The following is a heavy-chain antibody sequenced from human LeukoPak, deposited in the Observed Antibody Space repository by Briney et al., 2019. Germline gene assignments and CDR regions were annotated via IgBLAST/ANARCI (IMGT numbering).Heavy chain of an antibody. J-gene: IGHJ3*02. D-gene: IGHD3-9*01. V-gene: IGHV3-23*01. CDR3: ARALMYYDILTGRDAFDI. Sequence: GGSLRLSCAASGFIISIYGINWVRQARGKGLEWVAAISASGSATSYADSVKGRFTISRDNSKNTLYLQMNSLRAEDTAVYYCARALMYYDILTGRDAFDIWGQGTMVTVSS. CDR2: ISASGSAT. CDR1: GFIISIYG.